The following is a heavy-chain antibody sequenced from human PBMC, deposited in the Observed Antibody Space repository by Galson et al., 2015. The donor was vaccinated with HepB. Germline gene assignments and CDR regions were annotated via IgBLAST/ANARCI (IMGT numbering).Heavy chain of an antibody. V-gene: IGHV1-18*01. D-gene: IGHD3-3*02. Sequence: SVKVSCKASGYTFTSYGISWVRQAPGQGLEWMGWISAYNGNTNYAQKLQGRVTMTTDTSTSTAYMELRSLRSDDTAVYYCARVTFLEWGSYYYYYYMDVWGKGTTVTVSS. J-gene: IGHJ6*03. CDR3: ARVTFLEWGSYYYYYYMDV. CDR1: GYTFTSYG. CDR2: ISAYNGNT.